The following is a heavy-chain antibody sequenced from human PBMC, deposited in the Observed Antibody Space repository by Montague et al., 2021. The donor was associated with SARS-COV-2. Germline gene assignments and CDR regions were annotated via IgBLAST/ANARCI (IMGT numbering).Heavy chain of an antibody. CDR3: ARGSRQWLVRPPHYYYFDY. D-gene: IGHD6-19*01. Sequence: SETLSLTCAVYGGSFSGYYCSWIRQPPGKGLEWIGEINHRGSTNXNPXLKSRVTISVDTSKNQFSLKLSSVTAADTAVYYCARGSRQWLVRPPHYYYFDYWGQGTLVTVSS. CDR1: GGSFSGYY. V-gene: IGHV4-34*01. J-gene: IGHJ4*02. CDR2: INHRGST.